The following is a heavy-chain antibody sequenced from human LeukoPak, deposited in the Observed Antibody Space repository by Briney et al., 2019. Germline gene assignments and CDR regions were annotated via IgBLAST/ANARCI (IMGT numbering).Heavy chain of an antibody. CDR2: ISAYNGNT. V-gene: IGHV1-18*01. CDR1: GYAFSDYY. CDR3: ARVGATVVTPMTFDY. J-gene: IGHJ4*02. D-gene: IGHD4-23*01. Sequence: ASVKVSCKSSGYAFSDYYIHWVRQAPGQGLEWMGWISAYNGNTNYAQKLQGRVTMTTDTSTSTAYMELRSLRSDDTAVYYCARVGATVVTPMTFDYWGQGTLVTVSS.